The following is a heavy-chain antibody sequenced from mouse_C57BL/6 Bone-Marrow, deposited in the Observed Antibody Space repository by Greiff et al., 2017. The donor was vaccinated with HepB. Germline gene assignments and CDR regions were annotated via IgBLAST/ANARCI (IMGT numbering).Heavy chain of an antibody. Sequence: EVKLMESGGGLVKPGGSLKLSCAASGFTFSSYAMSWVRQTPEKRLEWVATISDGGSYTYYPDNVKGRFTISRDNAKNNLYLQMSHLKSEDTAMYYCARATGTTWFAYWGQGTLVTVSA. D-gene: IGHD4-1*01. CDR2: ISDGGSYT. CDR3: ARATGTTWFAY. J-gene: IGHJ3*01. CDR1: GFTFSSYA. V-gene: IGHV5-4*03.